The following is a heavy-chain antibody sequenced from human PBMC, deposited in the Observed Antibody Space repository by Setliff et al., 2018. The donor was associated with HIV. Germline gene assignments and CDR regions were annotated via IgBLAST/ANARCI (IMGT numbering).Heavy chain of an antibody. V-gene: IGHV3-74*01. CDR3: AADRIVLGDY. Sequence: GGSLRLSCAGSGLNFNNDWMHWVRQAPGKGLVWVSHIKSDGSVIQYADSVKGRFTISRDNAKNTLYLQMNSLRVEDTAVYYCAADRIVLGDYWGQGTLVTVSS. CDR1: GLNFNNDW. CDR2: IKSDGSVI. D-gene: IGHD2-15*01. J-gene: IGHJ4*02.